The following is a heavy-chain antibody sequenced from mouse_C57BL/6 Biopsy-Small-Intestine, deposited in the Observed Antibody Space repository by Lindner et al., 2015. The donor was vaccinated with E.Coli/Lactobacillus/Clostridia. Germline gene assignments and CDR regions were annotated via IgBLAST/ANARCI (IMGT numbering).Heavy chain of an antibody. V-gene: IGHV1-63*01. CDR3: ARKYYGSSYYYFDY. CDR2: IYPGGGYT. Sequence: VQLQESGAELARPGASVKLSCKASGYTFTSYGISWVKQRPGHGLEWIGDIYPGGGYTNYNEKFKGKATLTADKSSSTAYMQFSSLTSEDSAIYYCARKYYGSSYYYFDYWGQGTTLTVSS. CDR1: GYTFTSYG. J-gene: IGHJ2*01. D-gene: IGHD1-1*01.